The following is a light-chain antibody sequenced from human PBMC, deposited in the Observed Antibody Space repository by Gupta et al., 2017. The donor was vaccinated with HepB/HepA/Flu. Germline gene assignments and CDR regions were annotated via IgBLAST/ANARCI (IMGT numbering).Light chain of an antibody. J-gene: IGKJ2*01. V-gene: IGKV1-39*01. CDR1: HSISSS. Sequence: EIQMTPSPSSLSAAVGDRVTITCRASHSISSSLNWYPQKPGKVPKPLIYSASTLQSGVPSRFSGSGSGTDFTLTISSLLPEDFATYYCQQTYSLPYTFGQGTELEIK. CDR3: QQTYSLPYT. CDR2: SAS.